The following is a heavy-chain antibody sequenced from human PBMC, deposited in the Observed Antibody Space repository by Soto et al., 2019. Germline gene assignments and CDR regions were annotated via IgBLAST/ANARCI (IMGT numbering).Heavy chain of an antibody. D-gene: IGHD2-2*01. CDR3: AHADGGTSWPNCVFDV. J-gene: IGHJ3*01. CDR1: AFSLSAAGVG. V-gene: IGHV2-5*02. Sequence: QITLKESGPTPVKPTQQLTLTCTFSAFSLSAAGVGVGWIRQPPRKAVEWLALIYWDDVKRDRPSLKSRLTITNDTSKNRVVITMSDMDPVDTATYYCAHADGGTSWPNCVFDVWGQGALGGVSS. CDR2: IYWDDVK.